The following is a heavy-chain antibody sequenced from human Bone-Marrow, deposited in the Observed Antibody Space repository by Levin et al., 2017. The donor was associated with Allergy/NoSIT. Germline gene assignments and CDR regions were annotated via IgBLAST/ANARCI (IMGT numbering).Heavy chain of an antibody. D-gene: IGHD1-26*01. CDR2: INPNSGGT. CDR3: AREWELLSEYFYH. J-gene: IGHJ1*01. Sequence: ASVKVSCKASGYTFTGYYIHWVRQAPGQGPEWMGWINPNSGGTKYAQKFQGRVTMTRDRSISTAYMELSRLRSDDTAVYYCAREWELLSEYFYHWGQGTLVTISS. V-gene: IGHV1-2*02. CDR1: GYTFTGYY.